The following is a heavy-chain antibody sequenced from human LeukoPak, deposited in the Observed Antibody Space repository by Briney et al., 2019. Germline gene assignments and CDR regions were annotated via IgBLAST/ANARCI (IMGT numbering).Heavy chain of an antibody. V-gene: IGHV3-53*01. CDR3: ARYPSDQYYFDY. CDR1: GFTVSSNY. J-gene: IGHJ4*02. Sequence: HPGGSLRLSCAASGFTVSSNYMSWVRQAPGKGLECVSAIYSGGSTYYADSVKGRFTISRDNSKNTLYLQMNSLRAEDTAVYYCARYPSDQYYFDYWGQGTLVTVSS. CDR2: IYSGGST.